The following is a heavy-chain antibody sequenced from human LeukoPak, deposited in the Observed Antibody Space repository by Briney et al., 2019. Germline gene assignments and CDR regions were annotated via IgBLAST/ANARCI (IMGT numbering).Heavy chain of an antibody. Sequence: SETLSLTCTVSGGSISSGSYYWSWIRQPAGKGLQWIGRIYTSGSTNYNPSLKSRVTISVDTSKNQFSLKLSSVTAADTAVYYCAREDTAMVVFDYWGQGTLGTVSS. J-gene: IGHJ4*02. CDR1: GGSISSGSYY. V-gene: IGHV4-61*02. CDR3: AREDTAMVVFDY. D-gene: IGHD5-18*01. CDR2: IYTSGST.